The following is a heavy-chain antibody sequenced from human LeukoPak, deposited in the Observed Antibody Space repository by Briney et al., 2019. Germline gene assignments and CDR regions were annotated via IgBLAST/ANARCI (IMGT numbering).Heavy chain of an antibody. CDR3: ATGDHSFDN. J-gene: IGHJ4*02. CDR2: YASGTT. CDR1: GASLTIYY. V-gene: IGHV4-4*07. Sequence: SETLSLTCSASGASLTIYYWNWIRQPAGKGLEWIGRYASGTTTHNPSLKSQFTMSIDTSKNQVSLKLTSVTAADTAVYYCATGDHSFDNWGQGTLVTVTP. D-gene: IGHD7-27*01.